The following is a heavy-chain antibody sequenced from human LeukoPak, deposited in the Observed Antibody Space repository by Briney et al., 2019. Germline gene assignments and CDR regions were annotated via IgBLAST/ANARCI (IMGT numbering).Heavy chain of an antibody. V-gene: IGHV4-4*07. J-gene: IGHJ6*03. CDR3: ARESSSSYYYNYMDV. Sequence: SETLSLTCTVSGGSISSYYWSWIRQPAGKGLEWIGRIYTSGSTNYNPSLKSRVTMSVDTSKNQFSLKLSSVTAADTAVYYCARESSSSYYYNYMDVWGKGTTVTVSS. D-gene: IGHD6-6*01. CDR1: GGSISSYY. CDR2: IYTSGST.